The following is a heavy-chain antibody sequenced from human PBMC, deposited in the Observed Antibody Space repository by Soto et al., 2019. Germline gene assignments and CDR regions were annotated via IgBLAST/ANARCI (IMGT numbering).Heavy chain of an antibody. CDR3: AKDRGGCSSTSCPPRLFDY. Sequence: EVQLLEPGGGLVQPGGSLRLSCAASGFTFSSYAMSWVRQAPGKGLEWVSGISGSGGSTYYADSVKGRFTISRDNSKNTLYLQMNSLRAEDTAVYYCAKDRGGCSSTSCPPRLFDYWGQGTLVTVSS. CDR2: ISGSGGST. D-gene: IGHD2-2*01. J-gene: IGHJ4*02. V-gene: IGHV3-23*01. CDR1: GFTFSSYA.